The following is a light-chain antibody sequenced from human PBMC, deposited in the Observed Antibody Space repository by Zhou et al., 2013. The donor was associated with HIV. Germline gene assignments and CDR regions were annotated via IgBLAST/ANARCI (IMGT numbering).Light chain of an antibody. CDR3: QQRTNWPPLT. CDR1: QSVSSY. J-gene: IGKJ4*01. Sequence: DIVLTQSPATLSLSPGERATLSCRASQSVSSYLAWYQQRPGQAPRLLIYDTSNRATGIPARFSGSGSGTDFTLTISSLEPEDFAVYYCQQRTNWPPLTFGGGTQVEIK. V-gene: IGKV3-11*01. CDR2: DTS.